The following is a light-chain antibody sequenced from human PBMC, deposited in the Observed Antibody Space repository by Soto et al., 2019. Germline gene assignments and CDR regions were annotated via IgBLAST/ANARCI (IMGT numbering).Light chain of an antibody. CDR3: SLYTSSSIVV. V-gene: IGLV2-18*01. Sequence: QSGLTQPPSVSGSPGQSVTISCTGTSSDVGSYNRVSWYQQPPGTAPKLMIYEVSNRPSGVPDRFSGSKSGNTASLTISGLQAEDEADYYCSLYTSSSIVVFGGGTKLTVL. CDR2: EVS. CDR1: SSDVGSYNR. J-gene: IGLJ2*01.